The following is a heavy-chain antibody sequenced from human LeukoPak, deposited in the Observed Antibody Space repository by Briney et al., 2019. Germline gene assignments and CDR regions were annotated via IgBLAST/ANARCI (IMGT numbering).Heavy chain of an antibody. V-gene: IGHV3-74*01. CDR3: AKWKYSNSGIDDY. Sequence: PGGSLRLSCAASGNYWMHWVRQAPGKGLVWVSHINSDGSWTSYADSVKGRFTISRDNSKNMLYLQMNSLRAEDTAVYYCAKWKYSNSGIDDYWGQGTLVTVSS. J-gene: IGHJ4*02. CDR2: INSDGSWT. D-gene: IGHD6-6*01. CDR1: GNYW.